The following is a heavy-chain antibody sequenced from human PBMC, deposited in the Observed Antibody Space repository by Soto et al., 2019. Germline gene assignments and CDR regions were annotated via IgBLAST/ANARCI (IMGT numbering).Heavy chain of an antibody. CDR1: GFTFSSYG. J-gene: IGHJ4*02. V-gene: IGHV3-30*18. CDR3: AKDASLVLRGPATA. CDR2: ITYDGSNK. Sequence: GGPLRLSCAASGFTFSSYGMHWVRQAPGKGLEWVAVITYDGSNKYYADSVKGRFTISRDNSKNTLYLQRNSRRAEDTAVYYCAKDASLVLRGPATAWGQGTLVTVSS. D-gene: IGHD1-7*01.